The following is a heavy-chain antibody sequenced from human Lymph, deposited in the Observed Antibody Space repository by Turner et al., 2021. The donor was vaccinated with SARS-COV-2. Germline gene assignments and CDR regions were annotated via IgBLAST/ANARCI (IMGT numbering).Heavy chain of an antibody. J-gene: IGHJ4*02. D-gene: IGHD2-21*02. Sequence: EVQLVESGGGLVKPGGSLRLSCAASGFTFSSYSMNWVRQAPGKGLELVSSITFTSSYIYYAASVKGRFTISRDNAKNSLYLQMNSLRAEDTAVYYCARGPPDFPYYFDYWGQGTLVTVSS. V-gene: IGHV3-21*01. CDR3: ARGPPDFPYYFDY. CDR1: GFTFSSYS. CDR2: ITFTSSYI.